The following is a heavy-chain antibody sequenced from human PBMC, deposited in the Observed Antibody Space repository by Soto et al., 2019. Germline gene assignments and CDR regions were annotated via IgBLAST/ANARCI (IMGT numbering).Heavy chain of an antibody. Sequence: GESLKISCKGSGYSFTSYWISWVRQMPGKGLEWMGRIDPSDSYTNYSPSFQGHVTISADKSISTAYLQWSSLKASDTAMYYCARRKYCSGGSCYSSDAFDIWGQGTMVTVS. V-gene: IGHV5-10-1*01. CDR3: ARRKYCSGGSCYSSDAFDI. J-gene: IGHJ3*02. D-gene: IGHD2-15*01. CDR2: IDPSDSYT. CDR1: GYSFTSYW.